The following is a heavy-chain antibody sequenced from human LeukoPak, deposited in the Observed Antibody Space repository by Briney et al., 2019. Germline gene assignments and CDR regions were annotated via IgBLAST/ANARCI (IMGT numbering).Heavy chain of an antibody. CDR3: ARDSSRSPTPFDYYYYYGMDV. D-gene: IGHD3-22*01. J-gene: IGHJ6*02. CDR1: ALTFSDLY. Sequence: SLTLSSTLSALTFSDLYMSWTPHAPSNGLEQVSYISSSGTTIYYADSVKGRFTISRDNAKNSLYLQMNSLRAEDTAVYYCARDSSRSPTPFDYYYYYGMDVWGQGTTVTVSS. V-gene: IGHV3-11*01. CDR2: ISSSGTTI.